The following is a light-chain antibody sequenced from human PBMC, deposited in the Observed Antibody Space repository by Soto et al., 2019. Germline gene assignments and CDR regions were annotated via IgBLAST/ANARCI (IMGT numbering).Light chain of an antibody. V-gene: IGLV2-14*01. CDR2: EVT. CDR3: SSYTISSTVV. CDR1: SNDVGIYNY. J-gene: IGLJ3*02. Sequence: QSALTQPASVSGSPGQSITISCTGTSNDVGIYNYVSWYQQHPGKAPKLMIYEVTNRPSGVSDRFSGSKSDNTASLTISGLQAEDEADYYCSSYTISSTVVFGGGTKVTVL.